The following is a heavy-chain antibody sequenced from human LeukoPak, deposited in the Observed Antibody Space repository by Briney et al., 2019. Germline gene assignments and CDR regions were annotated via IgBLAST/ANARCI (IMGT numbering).Heavy chain of an antibody. V-gene: IGHV4-59*01. J-gene: IGHJ4*02. CDR1: GGSITSYY. D-gene: IGHD3-16*01. CDR3: ARSGVGGGYFDY. CDR2: IYYSGST. Sequence: SETLSLTCTVSGGSITSYYWSWIRQPPGKELEWIGYIYYSGSTNYNPSLKSRVTILVDTSKNQFSLKLSSVTAADAAVYFCARSGVGGGYFDYWGQGTLVAVSS.